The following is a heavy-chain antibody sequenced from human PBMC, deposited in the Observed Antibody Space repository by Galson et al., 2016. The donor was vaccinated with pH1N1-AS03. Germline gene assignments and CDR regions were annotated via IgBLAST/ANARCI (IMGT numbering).Heavy chain of an antibody. CDR3: AEGYSATPSGTFDI. V-gene: IGHV1-69*04. Sequence: SVKVSCKASGGTFNTYAISWVRQAPGQGLEWMGRIIPMLNIPDYAQKFQVRVTITADKSTNTAYMELTNLRSDDTALYYCAEGYSATPSGTFDIWGQGTMVTVSS. CDR2: IIPMLNIP. J-gene: IGHJ3*02. CDR1: GGTFNTYA. D-gene: IGHD2-15*01.